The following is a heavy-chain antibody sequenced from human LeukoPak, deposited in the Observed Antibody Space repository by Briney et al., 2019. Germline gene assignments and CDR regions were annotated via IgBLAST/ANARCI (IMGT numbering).Heavy chain of an antibody. CDR2: ISAYNGNT. J-gene: IGHJ4*02. CDR1: GYTFTSYG. Sequence: ASVKVSCKASGYTFTSYGISWVRQAPGQGLEWMGWISAYNGNTNYAQKLQGRVTMTTDTSTSTAYMELRRLRSDDTAVYYCARGPYCSGGTCYSQYFDYWGQGTLVTVPS. CDR3: ARGPYCSGGTCYSQYFDY. D-gene: IGHD2-15*01. V-gene: IGHV1-18*01.